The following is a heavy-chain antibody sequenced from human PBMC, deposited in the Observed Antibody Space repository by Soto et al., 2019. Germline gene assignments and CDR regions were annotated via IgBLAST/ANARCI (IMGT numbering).Heavy chain of an antibody. V-gene: IGHV3-74*01. D-gene: IGHD1-26*01. CDR1: GFTFSSLW. J-gene: IGHJ4*02. CDR2: INSDGTRT. Sequence: EVQLVESGGGLVQPGGSLRLSCAASGFTFSSLWMHWVRQGPGKGLVWLSRINSDGTRTTYADSVKGRFTISRDNARNTVYLQMNSLTAVDTAVYYCARGAGGAYYNDYWGQGTLVTVSS. CDR3: ARGAGGAYYNDY.